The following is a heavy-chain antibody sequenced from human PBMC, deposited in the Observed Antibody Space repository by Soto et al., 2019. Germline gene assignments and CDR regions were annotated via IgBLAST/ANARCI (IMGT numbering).Heavy chain of an antibody. CDR1: GFTFSSYA. Sequence: GGSLRLSCAASGFTFSSYAMSWVRQAPGKGLEWVSAISCSGGSTYYADSVKGRFTISRYNSKNTLYLQMNSLRDEDAAVDYCAKDFYSSCYLRHSDAFDVWGKGTMVTVSS. V-gene: IGHV3-23*01. D-gene: IGHD3-22*01. CDR3: AKDFYSSCYLRHSDAFDV. J-gene: IGHJ3*01. CDR2: ISCSGGST.